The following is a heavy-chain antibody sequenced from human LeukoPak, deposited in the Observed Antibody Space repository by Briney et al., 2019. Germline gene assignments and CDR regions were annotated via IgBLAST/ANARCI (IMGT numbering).Heavy chain of an antibody. CDR2: IYYSGST. V-gene: IGHV4-59*08. D-gene: IGHD6-13*01. Sequence: SETLSLTCAVYGGSFSGYYWSWIRQPPGKGLEWIGYIYYSGSTNYNPSLKSRVTISVDTSKNQFSLKLSSVTAADTAVYYCARHPTIAAAGVWGQGTLVTVSS. CDR1: GGSFSGYY. CDR3: ARHPTIAAAGV. J-gene: IGHJ4*02.